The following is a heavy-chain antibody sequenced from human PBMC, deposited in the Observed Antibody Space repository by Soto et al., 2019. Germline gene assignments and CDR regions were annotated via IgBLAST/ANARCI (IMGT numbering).Heavy chain of an antibody. J-gene: IGHJ5*02. CDR2: INHSGST. D-gene: IGHD2-15*01. CDR1: GGSFSGYY. CDR3: ARGGYCSGGSCYQGWFDP. Sequence: SETLSLTCAVYGGSFSGYYWSWIRQPPGKGLEWIGEINHSGSTNYNPSLKSRVTISVDTSKNQFSLKLSSVTAADTAVYYCARGGYCSGGSCYQGWFDPWGQGTLVTVSS. V-gene: IGHV4-34*01.